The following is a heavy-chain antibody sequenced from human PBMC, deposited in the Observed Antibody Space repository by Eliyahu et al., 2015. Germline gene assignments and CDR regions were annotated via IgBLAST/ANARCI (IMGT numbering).Heavy chain of an antibody. CDR3: ARGQLWQY. V-gene: IGHV4-34*01. Sequence: QVQLQQWGAGLLKPSETLSLTCAVYGGSFSGYYWSXXRQPPGKGLEWIGEINHSGSTNYNPSLKSRVTISVDTSKNQFSLKLSSVTAADTAVYYCARGQLWQYWGQGTLVTVSS. J-gene: IGHJ4*02. CDR2: INHSGST. D-gene: IGHD5-18*01. CDR1: GGSFSGYY.